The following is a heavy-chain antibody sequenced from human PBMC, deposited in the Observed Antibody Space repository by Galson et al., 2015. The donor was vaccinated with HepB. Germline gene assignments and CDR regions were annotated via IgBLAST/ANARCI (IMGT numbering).Heavy chain of an antibody. D-gene: IGHD1-1*01. J-gene: IGHJ4*02. CDR2: ISSSSSYT. CDR3: AKARGDSRYNSVDY. V-gene: IGHV3-11*05. Sequence: SLRLSCAASGFTFSDYYMSWIRQAPGKGLEWVSYISSSSSYTNYADSVKGRFTISRDNAKNSLYLQMNSLRVEDTAVYYCAKARGDSRYNSVDYWGQGTLVSVSS. CDR1: GFTFSDYY.